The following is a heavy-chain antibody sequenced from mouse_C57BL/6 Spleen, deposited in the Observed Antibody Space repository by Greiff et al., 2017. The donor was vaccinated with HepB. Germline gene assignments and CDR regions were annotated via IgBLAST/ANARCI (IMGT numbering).Heavy chain of an antibody. D-gene: IGHD2-12*01. J-gene: IGHJ1*03. Sequence: VKLMESGPELVKPGASVKISCKASGYAFSSSWMNWVKQRPGKGLEWIGRIYPGDGDTNYNGKFKGKATLTADKSSSTAYMQLSSLTSEDSAVYFCARVTHWYFDVWGTGTTVTVSS. V-gene: IGHV1-82*01. CDR1: GYAFSSSW. CDR3: ARVTHWYFDV. CDR2: IYPGDGDT.